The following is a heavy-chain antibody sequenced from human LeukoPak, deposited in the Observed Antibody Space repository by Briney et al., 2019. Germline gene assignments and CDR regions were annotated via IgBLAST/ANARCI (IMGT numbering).Heavy chain of an antibody. CDR2: IGTAGDT. V-gene: IGHV3-13*04. J-gene: IGHJ6*02. D-gene: IGHD3-9*01. CDR1: GFTFRSYD. Sequence: PGGSLRLSCVASGFTFRSYDKFWVRHPTGKGLEWVSTIGTAGDTNYADSVKGRFTISRENAKNSLYLQMNSLRAGDTAVYYCARGSSYDILSRYYGLDVWGQGTTVNVSS. CDR3: ARGSSYDILSRYYGLDV.